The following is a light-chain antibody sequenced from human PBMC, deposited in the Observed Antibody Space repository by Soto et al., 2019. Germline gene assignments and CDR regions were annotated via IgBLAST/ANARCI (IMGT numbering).Light chain of an antibody. J-gene: IGKJ1*01. CDR2: GAS. CDR3: QQYGNLWT. Sequence: EIVLTQSPGNLSLSPGERATLSCRASQSVGSSHLAWYQQKPGQAPRLLIYGASSRATGIPDRFSGSGSGTDFTLTISRLEPEDFAVYYCQQYGNLWTFGQGTKVEIK. V-gene: IGKV3-20*01. CDR1: QSVGSSH.